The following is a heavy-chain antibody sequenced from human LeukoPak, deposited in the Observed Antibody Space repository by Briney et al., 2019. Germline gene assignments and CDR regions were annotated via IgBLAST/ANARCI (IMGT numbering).Heavy chain of an antibody. CDR2: ISSSGSTI. J-gene: IGHJ4*02. CDR3: AGVPNGITFGGVIDHFDY. Sequence: GGSLRLSCAASGFTFSSYEMNWVRQAPGKGLEWVSYISSSGSTIYYADSVKGRFTISRDNAKNSLYLQMNSLRAEDTAVYYCAGVPNGITFGGVIDHFDYWGQGTLVTVSS. V-gene: IGHV3-48*03. D-gene: IGHD3-16*02. CDR1: GFTFSSYE.